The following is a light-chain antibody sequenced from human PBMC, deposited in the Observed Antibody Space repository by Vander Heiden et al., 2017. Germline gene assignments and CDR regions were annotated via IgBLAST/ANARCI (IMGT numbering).Light chain of an antibody. CDR3: QQYYSYWT. Sequence: SPSTLSASVRASVTITCRPSQSISRWLSWYQPNPGPVPKLLSYTASTLGSPAPSRCSGSGSGTAFTLTIISLQPDEFATYHCQQYYSYWTFGQGTKVEIK. J-gene: IGKJ1*01. CDR2: TAS. CDR1: QSISRW. V-gene: IGKV1-5*03.